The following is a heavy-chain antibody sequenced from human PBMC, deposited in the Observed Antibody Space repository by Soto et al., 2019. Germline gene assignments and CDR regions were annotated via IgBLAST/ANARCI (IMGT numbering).Heavy chain of an antibody. D-gene: IGHD6-6*01. Sequence: ASVKVSCQASGYTFTGYYMHWVRQAPGQGLEWMGWINPNSGGTNYAQKFQGWVTMTRDTSISTAYMELSRLRSDDAAVYYCARGTSYSSSLRPTPPDWFDPWGQGTLVNGSS. CDR2: INPNSGGT. CDR1: GYTFTGYY. J-gene: IGHJ5*02. V-gene: IGHV1-2*04. CDR3: ARGTSYSSSLRPTPPDWFDP.